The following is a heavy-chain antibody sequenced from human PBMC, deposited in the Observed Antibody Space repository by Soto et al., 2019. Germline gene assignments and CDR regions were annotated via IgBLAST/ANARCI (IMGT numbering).Heavy chain of an antibody. CDR3: ARDEYSSSSGYYYYYGMDV. D-gene: IGHD6-6*01. V-gene: IGHV3-48*02. CDR2: ISSSSSTI. CDR1: GFTFSSYS. Sequence: EVQLVESGGGLVQPGGSLRLSCAASGFTFSSYSMNWVRQAPGKGLEWVSYISSSSSTIYYTDSVKGRFTISRDNAKNSLYLQMNILRDEDTAVYYCARDEYSSSSGYYYYYGMDVWGQGTTVTVSS. J-gene: IGHJ6*02.